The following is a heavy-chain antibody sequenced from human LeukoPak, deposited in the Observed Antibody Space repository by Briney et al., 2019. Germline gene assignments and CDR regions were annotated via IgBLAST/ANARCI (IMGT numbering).Heavy chain of an antibody. V-gene: IGHV1-3*01. D-gene: IGHD6-13*01. J-gene: IGHJ4*02. CDR1: GYTFTSYA. CDR2: INAGNGNT. Sequence: ASVKVSCKASGYTFTSYAMHWVRQAPGQRLEWMGWINAGNGNTKYSQKFQGRVTITRDTSASTAYMELSSLRSDDTAVYYCARDSGIAAAGDFDYWGQGTLVTVSS. CDR3: ARDSGIAAAGDFDY.